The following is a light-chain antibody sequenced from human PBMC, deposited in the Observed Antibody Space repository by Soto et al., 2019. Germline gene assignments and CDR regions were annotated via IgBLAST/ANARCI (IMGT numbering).Light chain of an antibody. J-gene: IGLJ2*01. CDR2: DVS. CDR3: SSYTSSSAVL. V-gene: IGLV2-14*01. Sequence: QSALTQPASVSGSPGQSITISCTGTSSDVGGYNYVSWYQQHPGKAPKVIIYDVSNRPSGVSNRFSGSKSGNTASLTISGLQAEDEADYYCSSYTSSSAVLFGGGTKVTVL. CDR1: SSDVGGYNY.